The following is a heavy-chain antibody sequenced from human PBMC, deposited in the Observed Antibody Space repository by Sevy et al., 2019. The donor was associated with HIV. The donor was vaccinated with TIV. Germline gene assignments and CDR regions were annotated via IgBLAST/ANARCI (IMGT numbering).Heavy chain of an antibody. CDR1: GGSFSGDY. Sequence: SETLSLTCAVYGGSFSGDYWSWIRQPPGKGLEWIGEINHSGSTNYYPSLKCRVTISVDTSKNHFSLKLSSVTAADTAVYYCARSSQELPSAPFGNWGQGTLVTVSS. J-gene: IGHJ4*02. V-gene: IGHV4-34*01. CDR2: INHSGST. CDR3: ARSSQELPSAPFGN. D-gene: IGHD1-26*01.